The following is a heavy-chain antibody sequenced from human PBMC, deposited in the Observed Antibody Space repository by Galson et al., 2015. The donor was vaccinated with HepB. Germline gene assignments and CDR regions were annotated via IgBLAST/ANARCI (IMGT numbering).Heavy chain of an antibody. Sequence: SLRLSCAPTGFTFDYYATTWVRRAPGKGLEWVSGISPSGDMSFVANSVRGRFTISRDNSNNVLYLHMKGLRVEDTALYYCAKVQPRKNDGWYYSAWGEIDPWGQGTLVSVSS. J-gene: IGHJ5*02. CDR1: GFTFDYYA. CDR3: AKVQPRKNDGWYYSAWGEIDP. CDR2: ISPSGDMS. V-gene: IGHV3-23*01. D-gene: IGHD6-19*01.